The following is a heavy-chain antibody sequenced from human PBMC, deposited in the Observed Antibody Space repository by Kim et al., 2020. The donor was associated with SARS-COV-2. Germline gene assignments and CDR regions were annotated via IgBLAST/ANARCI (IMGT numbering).Heavy chain of an antibody. D-gene: IGHD6-19*01. CDR2: IIPILGIA. V-gene: IGHV1-69*04. Sequence: SVKVSCKASGGTFSSYAISWVRQAPGQGLEWMGRIIPILGIANYAQKFQGRVTITADKSTSTAYMELSSLRSEDTAVYYCARAPSSGWSANWFDPWGQGTLVTVSS. J-gene: IGHJ5*02. CDR1: GGTFSSYA. CDR3: ARAPSSGWSANWFDP.